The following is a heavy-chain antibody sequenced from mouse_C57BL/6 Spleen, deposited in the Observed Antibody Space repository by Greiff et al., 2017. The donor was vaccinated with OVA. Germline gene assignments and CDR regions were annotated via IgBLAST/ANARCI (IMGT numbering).Heavy chain of an antibody. V-gene: IGHV1-42*01. CDR3: ARNLVATENYFDY. D-gene: IGHD1-1*01. Sequence: VQLQQSGPELVKPGASVKISCKASGYSFTGYYMNWVKQSPEKSLEWIGEINPSTGGTTYNQKFKAKATLTVDKSSSTAYMQLKSLTSEDSAVYYCARNLVATENYFDYWGQGTTLTVSS. CDR2: INPSTGGT. CDR1: GYSFTGYY. J-gene: IGHJ2*01.